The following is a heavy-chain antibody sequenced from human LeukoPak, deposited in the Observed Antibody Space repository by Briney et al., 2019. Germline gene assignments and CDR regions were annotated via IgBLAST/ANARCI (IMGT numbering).Heavy chain of an antibody. V-gene: IGHV3-30*03. D-gene: IGHD3-22*01. J-gene: IGHJ4*02. CDR3: AREMYYHDSSGYYY. Sequence: GGSLKLSCAASGFTFSNYWMTWVRQAPGKGLEWVAVISYDGSNKYYADSVKGRFTISRDNSKNTLYLQMNSLRAEDTAVYYCAREMYYHDSSGYYYWGQGTLVTVSS. CDR1: GFTFSNYW. CDR2: ISYDGSNK.